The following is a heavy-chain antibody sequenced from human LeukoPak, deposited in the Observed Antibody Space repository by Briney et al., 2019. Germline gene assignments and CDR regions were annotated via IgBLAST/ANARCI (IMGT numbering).Heavy chain of an antibody. CDR3: ARDVHDYGGNSGFDY. V-gene: IGHV1-2*02. CDR2: INPSSGDA. D-gene: IGHD4-23*01. J-gene: IGHJ4*01. Sequence: ASVKVPCKASGYFFRDYYMHWVRQAPGQGLEWMGWINPSSGDANYAQKFQGRVTMTSDTSISTAYLELNRLRADDTAIYFCARDVHDYGGNSGFDYWGQGSLVIASS. CDR1: GYFFRDYY.